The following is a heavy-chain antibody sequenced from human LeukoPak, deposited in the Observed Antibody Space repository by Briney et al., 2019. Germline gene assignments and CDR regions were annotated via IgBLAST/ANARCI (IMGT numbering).Heavy chain of an antibody. CDR1: GFTFSSYE. Sequence: KSGGSLRLSCAASGFTFSSYEMNWVRQAPGKGLEWVSSISSSSSYIYYADSVKGRFTISRDNAKNSLYLQMNSLRAEDTAVYYCARDKAAAGHFDYWGQGTLVTVSS. CDR2: ISSSSSYI. D-gene: IGHD6-13*01. J-gene: IGHJ4*02. CDR3: ARDKAAAGHFDY. V-gene: IGHV3-21*01.